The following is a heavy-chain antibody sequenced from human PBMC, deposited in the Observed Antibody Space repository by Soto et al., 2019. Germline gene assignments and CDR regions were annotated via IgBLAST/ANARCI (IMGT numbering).Heavy chain of an antibody. V-gene: IGHV4-39*01. CDR3: ARQDYNFLTGYYETFDY. J-gene: IGHJ4*02. CDR1: GGSISSSTYY. D-gene: IGHD3-9*01. Sequence: QLQLQESGPGLVKPSETLSLTCTVSGGSISSSTYYWGWIRQPPGKGLEWIGSMYYSGNTYYNPSLKSRVTISVDTSKNQFSLKLSSVTATDTAVYYCARQDYNFLTGYYETFDYWGQGTLVTVSS. CDR2: MYYSGNT.